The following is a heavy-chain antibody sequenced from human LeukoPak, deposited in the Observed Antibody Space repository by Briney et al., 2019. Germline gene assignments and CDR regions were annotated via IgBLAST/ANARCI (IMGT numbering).Heavy chain of an antibody. Sequence: GASVKVSCKASGGTFSCYAISWVRQAPGQGLEWMGGIIPIFGTANYAQKFQGRVTITADESTSTAYMELSSLRSEDTAVYYCARRPTIVATIDDAFDIWGQGTMVTVSS. CDR1: GGTFSCYA. V-gene: IGHV1-69*13. CDR2: IIPIFGTA. J-gene: IGHJ3*02. D-gene: IGHD5-12*01. CDR3: ARRPTIVATIDDAFDI.